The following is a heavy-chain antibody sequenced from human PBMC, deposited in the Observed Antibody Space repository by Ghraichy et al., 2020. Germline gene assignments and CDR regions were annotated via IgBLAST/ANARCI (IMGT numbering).Heavy chain of an antibody. Sequence: GGSLRLSCAASGFTFDDYAMHWVRQAPGKGLEWVSLISGDGGSTYYADSVKGRFTISRDNSKNSLYLQMNSLRTEDTALYYCAKVRPPWIVGATWGAFDIWGQGTMVTVSS. D-gene: IGHD1-26*01. J-gene: IGHJ3*02. CDR1: GFTFDDYA. CDR2: ISGDGGST. CDR3: AKVRPPWIVGATWGAFDI. V-gene: IGHV3-43*02.